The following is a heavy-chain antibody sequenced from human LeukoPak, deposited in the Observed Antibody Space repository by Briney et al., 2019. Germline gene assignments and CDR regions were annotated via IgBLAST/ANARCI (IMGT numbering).Heavy chain of an antibody. D-gene: IGHD3-22*01. CDR2: ISYDGSNK. J-gene: IGHJ6*02. Sequence: PGGSLRLSCAASGFTFSSYAMHWVRQAPGKGLEWVALISYDGSNKYYGDSVKGRFTISRDNSNNTLYLQMNSLRAEDTAVYYCAKIHSSGYYSLVYGLDVWGQGTTVTVS. CDR1: GFTFSSYA. V-gene: IGHV3-30-3*02. CDR3: AKIHSSGYYSLVYGLDV.